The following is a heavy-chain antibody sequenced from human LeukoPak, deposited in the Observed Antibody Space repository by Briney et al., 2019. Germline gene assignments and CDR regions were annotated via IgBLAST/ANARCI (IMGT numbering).Heavy chain of an antibody. CDR1: GYTFTGYY. CDR2: MNPNSGNT. V-gene: IGHV1-8*03. CDR3: ARSATVTNYYYYYMDV. D-gene: IGHD4-17*01. J-gene: IGHJ6*03. Sequence: ASVKVSCKASGYTFTGYYMHWVRQAPGQGLEWMGWMNPNSGNTGYAQKFQGRVTITRNTSISTAYMELSSLRSEDTAVYYCARSATVTNYYYYYMDVWGKGTTVTVSS.